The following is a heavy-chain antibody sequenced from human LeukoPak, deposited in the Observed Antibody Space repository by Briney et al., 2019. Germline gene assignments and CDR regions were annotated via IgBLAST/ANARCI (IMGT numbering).Heavy chain of an antibody. CDR3: AGAIRFFEWSDCFDP. D-gene: IGHD3-3*01. J-gene: IGHJ5*02. CDR2: ICYSGST. CDR1: GGSISSGGYY. V-gene: IGHV4-31*03. Sequence: SRTLSLTCTVSGGSISSGGYYWSWIRQHPGKGLEWIGYICYSGSTYYNPSLKSRVTISVDTSKNQFSLKLSSVTAADTAVYYCAGAIRFFEWSDCFDPWGQGTLVTVSS.